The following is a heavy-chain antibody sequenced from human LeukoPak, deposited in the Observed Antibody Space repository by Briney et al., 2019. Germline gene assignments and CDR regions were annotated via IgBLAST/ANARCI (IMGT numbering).Heavy chain of an antibody. CDR3: ARSQYCSSSGRTIWFDP. J-gene: IGHJ5*02. D-gene: IGHD6-6*01. Sequence: KPSEILSLTCTVSGGSISSYYWSWIRQPAGKGLEWIGRIYTSGSTNYNPSLKSRVTMSVDTSKNQFSLKLSSVTAADTAVYYCARSQYCSSSGRTIWFDPWGQGTLVTVSS. V-gene: IGHV4-4*07. CDR2: IYTSGST. CDR1: GGSISSYY.